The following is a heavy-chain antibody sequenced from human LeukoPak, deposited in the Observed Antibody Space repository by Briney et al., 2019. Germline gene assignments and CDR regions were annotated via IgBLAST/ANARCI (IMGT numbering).Heavy chain of an antibody. V-gene: IGHV3-49*04. CDR2: IRSKAYGGTT. CDR1: GLTFVAYA. D-gene: IGHD4-23*01. CDR3: CKPGVDLFVVTPTFDY. J-gene: IGHJ4*02. Sequence: PGRSLRLSCQASGLTFVAYAMSWVRQAPGKGLEWVGFIRSKAYGGTTEYAASVKGRFTISRDDSQRIAYLQMNSLEPENTALYYCCKPGVDLFVVTPTFDYWGQGNLVTVSS.